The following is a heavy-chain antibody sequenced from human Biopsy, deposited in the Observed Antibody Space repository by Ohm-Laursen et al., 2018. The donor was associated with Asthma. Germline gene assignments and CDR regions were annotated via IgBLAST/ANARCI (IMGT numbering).Heavy chain of an antibody. CDR2: PYWDDDN. D-gene: IGHD2-8*02. V-gene: IGHV2-5*02. Sequence: TQTLTLTCTFSGFSLTTTGVGEAWNRQPPGTALERLAHPYWDDDNRYSPSLKSRLTITKYTSKNQVVLTMTNMDPVDTATYYCAHRLCIGGACYDAFDIWGQGTMVTVSS. CDR1: GFSLTTTGVG. J-gene: IGHJ3*02. CDR3: AHRLCIGGACYDAFDI.